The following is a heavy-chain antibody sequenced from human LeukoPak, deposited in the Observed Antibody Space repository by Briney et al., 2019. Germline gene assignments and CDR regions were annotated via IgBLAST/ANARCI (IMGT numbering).Heavy chain of an antibody. CDR2: ISGSGGST. D-gene: IGHD3-22*01. Sequence: GGSLRLSCAASGFTFSSYAMNWVRQAPGKGLEGVATISGSGGSTNYGGSVKGRFTISRDNSKNTVYLQMNSLRAEDTAVYYCAKDGDYYDSSGYYYASTGSNFDHWGQGTLVTVSS. CDR3: AKDGDYYDSSGYYYASTGSNFDH. CDR1: GFTFSSYA. J-gene: IGHJ4*02. V-gene: IGHV3-23*01.